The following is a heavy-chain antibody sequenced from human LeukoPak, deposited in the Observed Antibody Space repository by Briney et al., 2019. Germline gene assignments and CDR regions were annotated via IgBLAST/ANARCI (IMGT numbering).Heavy chain of an antibody. J-gene: IGHJ5*02. CDR2: IYYSGST. CDR1: GGSISSYY. Sequence: SETLSLTCTVSGGSISSYYWIWIRQPPGKGLEWIGYIYYSGSTNYNPSLKSRVTISVDTSKNQFSLKLSSVTAADTAVYYCAREYFQYQLLSVHWFDPWGQGTLVTVSS. V-gene: IGHV4-59*01. D-gene: IGHD2-2*01. CDR3: AREYFQYQLLSVHWFDP.